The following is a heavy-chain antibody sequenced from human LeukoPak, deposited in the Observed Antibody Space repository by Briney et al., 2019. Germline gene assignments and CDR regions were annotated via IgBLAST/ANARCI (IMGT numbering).Heavy chain of an antibody. CDR2: IYYSGST. CDR3: ARRLKYDFWSGYPFDY. Sequence: PSETLSLTCTVSGGSISSSSYYWGWIRQPPGKGLEWIGSIYYSGSTYYNPSLKSRVTISVDTSKNQFSLRLSSVTAADTAVYYCARRLKYDFWSGYPFDYWGQGTLVTVSS. CDR1: GGSISSSSYY. V-gene: IGHV4-39*07. J-gene: IGHJ4*02. D-gene: IGHD3-3*01.